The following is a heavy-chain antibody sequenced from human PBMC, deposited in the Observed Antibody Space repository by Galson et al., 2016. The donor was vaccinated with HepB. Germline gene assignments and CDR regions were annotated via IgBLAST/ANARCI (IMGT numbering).Heavy chain of an antibody. CDR1: GFTFSSFA. D-gene: IGHD3-22*01. CDR3: AKLLYYYESSGYYEDFDY. J-gene: IGHJ4*02. CDR2: ISGSAGVT. V-gene: IGHV3-23*01. Sequence: SLRLSCAASGFTFSSFAMSWVRQAPGKGLEWVSSISGSAGVTYYADSVKGRFTISRDNSKSALYLQMSSLRAGDTAIYYCAKLLYYYESSGYYEDFDYWGQGSLVTVSS.